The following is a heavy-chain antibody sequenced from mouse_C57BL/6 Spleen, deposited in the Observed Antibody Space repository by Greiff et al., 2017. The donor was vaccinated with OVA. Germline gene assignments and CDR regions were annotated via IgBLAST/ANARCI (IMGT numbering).Heavy chain of an antibody. CDR1: GFTFSSYG. V-gene: IGHV5-6*02. Sequence: DVMLVESGGDLVKPGGSLKLSCAASGFTFSSYGMSWVRQTPDKRLEWVATISSGGSYTYYPDSVKGRFTISRDNAKNTLYLQMSSLKSEDTAMYYCARHEDSSGYGFAYWGQGTLVTVSA. J-gene: IGHJ3*01. CDR2: ISSGGSYT. D-gene: IGHD3-2*02. CDR3: ARHEDSSGYGFAY.